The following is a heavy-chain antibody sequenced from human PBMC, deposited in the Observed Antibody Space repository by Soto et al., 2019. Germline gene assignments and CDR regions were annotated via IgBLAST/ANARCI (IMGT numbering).Heavy chain of an antibody. D-gene: IGHD2-2*01. CDR1: GGSVSSSSHY. Sequence: SETLSLTCTVSGGSVSSSSHYWGWIRQPPGKGLEWIGSIYYSGSTYYNPSLKSRVTMSVDSSKNQFSLKLSSVTAADTAAYFCASGSVLVVEDAIRGDYYGMDVWGQGTTVTVS. CDR3: ASGSVLVVEDAIRGDYYGMDV. J-gene: IGHJ6*02. CDR2: IYYSGST. V-gene: IGHV4-39*01.